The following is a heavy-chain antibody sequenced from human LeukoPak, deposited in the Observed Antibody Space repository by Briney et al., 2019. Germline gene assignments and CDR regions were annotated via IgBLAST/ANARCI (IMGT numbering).Heavy chain of an antibody. V-gene: IGHV1-69*13. Sequence: SVKVSCKASGGTFSSYAISWVRQAPGQGLEWMGGIIPIFGTANYAQKFQGRVTITADESTSTAYMELSSLRSEDTAVYYCATPLTYSGYDLDGYGMDVWGQGTTVTVSS. CDR1: GGTFSSYA. CDR2: IIPIFGTA. CDR3: ATPLTYSGYDLDGYGMDV. J-gene: IGHJ6*02. D-gene: IGHD5-12*01.